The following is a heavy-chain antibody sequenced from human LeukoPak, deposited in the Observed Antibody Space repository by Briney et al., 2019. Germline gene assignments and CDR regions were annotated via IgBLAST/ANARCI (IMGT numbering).Heavy chain of an antibody. J-gene: IGHJ4*02. CDR3: ARTPTTVVTPFYFDY. D-gene: IGHD4-23*01. Sequence: GGSLRLSCAASGFTFSSYEMNWVRQAPGKGLEWVSYISSSGSTIYYADSVKGRFTISRDNAKNSLYLQMNSLRAEDTAVYYCARTPTTVVTPFYFDYCGQGTLVTVSS. CDR2: ISSSGSTI. V-gene: IGHV3-48*03. CDR1: GFTFSSYE.